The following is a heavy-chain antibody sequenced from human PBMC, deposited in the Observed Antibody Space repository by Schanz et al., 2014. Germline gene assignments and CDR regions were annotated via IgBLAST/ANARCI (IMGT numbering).Heavy chain of an antibody. CDR2: IGGSGGST. J-gene: IGHJ4*02. CDR3: ARGLIAAAGGAFDY. D-gene: IGHD6-13*01. CDR1: GFTFSSSG. Sequence: VQLVESGGGVVQPGRSLRLSCAASGFTFSSSGMNWVRQAPGKGLEWVSVIGGSGGSTYYADSVKGRFTISRDNSKNTLYLQMNSLRAGDAAVYYCARGLIAAAGGAFDYWGQGTLVAVSA. V-gene: IGHV3-23*04.